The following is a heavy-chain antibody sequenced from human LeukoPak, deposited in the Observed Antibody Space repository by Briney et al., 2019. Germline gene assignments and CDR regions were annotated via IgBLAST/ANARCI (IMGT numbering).Heavy chain of an antibody. D-gene: IGHD3-3*01. J-gene: IGHJ4*02. CDR2: IIPIFGTA. V-gene: IGHV1-69*01. Sequence: SVKVSCKASGGTFSSYAISWVRQAPGQGLEWMGGIIPIFGTANYAQQFQGRVTITADESTNKAYMELSSLRSEDTAVYYCARGETIFGVVIIFYYWGQGTLVTVSS. CDR1: GGTFSSYA. CDR3: ARGETIFGVVIIFYY.